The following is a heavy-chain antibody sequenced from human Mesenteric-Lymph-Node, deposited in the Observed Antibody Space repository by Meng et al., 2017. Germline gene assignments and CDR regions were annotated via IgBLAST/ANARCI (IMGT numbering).Heavy chain of an antibody. D-gene: IGHD1-20*01. V-gene: IGHV4-34*01. CDR1: GGSFSGYY. CDR2: INHRGST. J-gene: IGHJ6*02. CDR3: ARVNDPITHYYNMDV. Sequence: ESLKISCAVYGGSFSGYYWSWIRQAPGKGLEWIGQINHRGSTNYNPSLQSRVTISVDTSKNQFSLKLSSVTAADTAVYFCARVNDPITHYYNMDVWGQGTTVTVSS.